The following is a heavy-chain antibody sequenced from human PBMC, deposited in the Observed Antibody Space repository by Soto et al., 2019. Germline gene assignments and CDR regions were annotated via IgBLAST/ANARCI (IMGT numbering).Heavy chain of an antibody. CDR3: ARDRATYYDFWSGYYTDYYYGMDV. Sequence: PSETLSLTCTVSGGSISSYYWSWIRQPPGKGLEWIGYIYYSGSTNYNPSLKSRVTISVDTSKNQFSLKLSSVTAADTAVYYCARDRATYYDFWSGYYTDYYYGMDVWGQGTTVTVS. V-gene: IGHV4-59*01. J-gene: IGHJ6*02. D-gene: IGHD3-3*01. CDR1: GGSISSYY. CDR2: IYYSGST.